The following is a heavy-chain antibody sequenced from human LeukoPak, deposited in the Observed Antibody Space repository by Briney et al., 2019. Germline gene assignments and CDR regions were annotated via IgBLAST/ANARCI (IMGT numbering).Heavy chain of an antibody. D-gene: IGHD3-16*01. CDR1: GFTFSNYA. CDR3: VLGGFDY. Sequence: GGSLRLSCAASGFTFSNYAMSWVRQAPGKGLEWVSRINSDGSSTSYADSVKGRFTISRDNAKNTLYLQMNSLRAEDTAVYYCVLGGFDYWGQGTLVSVSS. J-gene: IGHJ4*02. V-gene: IGHV3-74*01. CDR2: INSDGSST.